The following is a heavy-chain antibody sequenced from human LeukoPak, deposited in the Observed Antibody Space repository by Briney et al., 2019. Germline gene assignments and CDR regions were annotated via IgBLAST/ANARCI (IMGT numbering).Heavy chain of an antibody. Sequence: PGGSLRLSCAASGFTFSSYAMSWVRQAPGKGLEWVAVISYDGSNKYYADSVKGRFTISRDNSKNTLYLQMNSLRAEDTAVYYCAKDLKASGKYSSGWYGINYYFDYWGQGTLVTVSS. D-gene: IGHD6-19*01. J-gene: IGHJ4*02. CDR3: AKDLKASGKYSSGWYGINYYFDY. CDR2: ISYDGSNK. CDR1: GFTFSSYA. V-gene: IGHV3-30*18.